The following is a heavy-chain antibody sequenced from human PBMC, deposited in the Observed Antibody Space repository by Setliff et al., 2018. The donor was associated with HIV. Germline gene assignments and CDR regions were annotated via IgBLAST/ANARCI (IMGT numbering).Heavy chain of an antibody. CDR2: MNPSTGEI. V-gene: IGHV1-8*01. CDR3: ARPSHVYDDDGPLGY. Sequence: WASVKVSCKTSGYSLTAYDINWVRQATGRGLEWMAWMNPSTGEIGYAQKFQGRLTMTRDSSITTAFMELRGLRSEDTAIYYCARPSHVYDDDGPLGYWGQGTLVTVSS. D-gene: IGHD3-16*01. J-gene: IGHJ4*02. CDR1: GYSLTAYD.